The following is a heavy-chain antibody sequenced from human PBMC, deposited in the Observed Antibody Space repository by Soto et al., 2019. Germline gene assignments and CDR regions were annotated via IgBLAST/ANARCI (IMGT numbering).Heavy chain of an antibody. D-gene: IGHD3-10*01. J-gene: IGHJ6*01. CDR2: VYDTWCT. V-gene: IGHV4-59*08. Sequence: QVQVQQSGPGLVKPSETLSLTCTVSSGPSKSHNWGWIRQPPGRGLEWTGYVYDTWCTSYNPSLKRRVSVSADTSTHRISLTLRFVTAADTAVYYCVRQGIGFLHGLVDVWGQGTTVIVSS. CDR1: SGPSKSHN. CDR3: VRQGIGFLHGLVDV.